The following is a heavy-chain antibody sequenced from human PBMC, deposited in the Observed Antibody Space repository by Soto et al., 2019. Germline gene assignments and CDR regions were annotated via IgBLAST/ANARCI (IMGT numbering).Heavy chain of an antibody. CDR1: GYTFTGYY. J-gene: IGHJ4*02. Sequence: ASVKVSCKASGYTFTGYYMHWVRQAGGQGLEWMGWMNPDSGDTAFAQRFQDRITMTRSTSISTAYMELSRLTSDDTAVYFCVRQPGGVATPGDDYWGQGTLVTVSS. CDR2: MNPDSGDT. D-gene: IGHD2-15*01. V-gene: IGHV1-2*02. CDR3: VRQPGGVATPGDDY.